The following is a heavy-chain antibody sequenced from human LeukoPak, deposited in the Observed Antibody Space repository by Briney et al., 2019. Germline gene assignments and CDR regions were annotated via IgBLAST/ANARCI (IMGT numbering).Heavy chain of an antibody. Sequence: PGGSLRLSCAASGFTFSSYWMHWVRQAPGKGLVWVSRINTDGSSTRYADSVKGRFTISRDNAKNTLYLQMNSLRAEDTAVYYCAMGSPDESLDYWGQGTLVTVSS. CDR1: GFTFSSYW. CDR3: AMGSPDESLDY. V-gene: IGHV3-74*01. J-gene: IGHJ4*02. CDR2: INTDGSST. D-gene: IGHD1-26*01.